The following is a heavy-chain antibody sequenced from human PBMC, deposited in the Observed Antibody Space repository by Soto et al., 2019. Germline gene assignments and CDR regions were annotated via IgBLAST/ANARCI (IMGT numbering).Heavy chain of an antibody. Sequence: SETLSLTCAVYGGSFSGYYWSWIRQPPGKGLEWIGEINHSGSTNYNPSLKSRVTISVDTSKNQFSLKLSSVTAADTAVYYCARTTVTNDAFDIWGQGTMVTV. J-gene: IGHJ3*02. V-gene: IGHV4-34*01. CDR1: GGSFSGYY. CDR3: ARTTVTNDAFDI. CDR2: INHSGST. D-gene: IGHD4-17*01.